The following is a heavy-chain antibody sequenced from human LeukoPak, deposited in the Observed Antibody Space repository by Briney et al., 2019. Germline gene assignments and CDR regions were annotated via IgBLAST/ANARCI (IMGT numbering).Heavy chain of an antibody. D-gene: IGHD5-18*01. V-gene: IGHV3-11*04. CDR1: GFTFSDYY. J-gene: IGHJ4*02. Sequence: GESLRLSCAASGFTFSDYYMSWSRQAPAKGQERVSYMRSSGSTIYYADSVKGRFTISRDNAKNSLYLQMNSLRAEDTAVYYCARDLPLYSYGNFDYWGQGTLVSVSS. CDR2: MRSSGSTI. CDR3: ARDLPLYSYGNFDY.